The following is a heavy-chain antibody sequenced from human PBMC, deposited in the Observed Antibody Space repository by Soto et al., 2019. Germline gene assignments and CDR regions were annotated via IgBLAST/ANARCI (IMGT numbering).Heavy chain of an antibody. D-gene: IGHD3-3*01. Sequence: EVQLVESGGGLVQPGGSLRLSCAASGFTFSSYWMSWVRQAPGKGLEWVANIKQDGSDEYYVDSVKGRFTISRDNAKNSLYLQMNSLRAEDTAVYYCARLNDFWSGYYGDACYYWGQGTLVTVSS. CDR1: GFTFSSYW. CDR3: ARLNDFWSGYYGDACYY. CDR2: IKQDGSDE. V-gene: IGHV3-7*01. J-gene: IGHJ4*02.